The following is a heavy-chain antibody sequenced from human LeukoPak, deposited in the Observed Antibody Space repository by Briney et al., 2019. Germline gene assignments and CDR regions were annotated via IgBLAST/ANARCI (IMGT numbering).Heavy chain of an antibody. CDR1: GYTFTSYG. D-gene: IGHD2-2*01. J-gene: IGHJ4*02. CDR2: ISAYNGNT. Sequence: ASVKVSCKASGYTFTSYGISWVRQAPGQGLEWMGWISAYNGNTNYAQKLQGRVTMTTDTSTSTAYMELRSLRSDDTAMYCCARDFEYQLLSSYWGQGTLVTVSS. CDR3: ARDFEYQLLSSY. V-gene: IGHV1-18*01.